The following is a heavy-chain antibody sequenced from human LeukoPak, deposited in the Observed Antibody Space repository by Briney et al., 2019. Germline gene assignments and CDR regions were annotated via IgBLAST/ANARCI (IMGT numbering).Heavy chain of an antibody. D-gene: IGHD1-14*01. CDR1: GFTFSSYE. Sequence: PGGSLRLSCAASGFTFSSYEMNWVRQAPGKGLEWVAYIKSSGDKIYDADSVKGRFTISRDNAKNSLYLQMNSVRVEDTAIYYCARGSEGWFDPWGQGTLVTVSS. J-gene: IGHJ5*02. CDR3: ARGSEGWFDP. CDR2: IKSSGDKI. V-gene: IGHV3-48*03.